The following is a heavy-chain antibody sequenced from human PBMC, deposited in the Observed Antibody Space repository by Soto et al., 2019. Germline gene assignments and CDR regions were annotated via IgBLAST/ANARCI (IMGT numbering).Heavy chain of an antibody. CDR3: ARGKEENGKAYYYYGMYV. CDR2: IIPIFGTA. J-gene: IGHJ6*02. D-gene: IGHD4-17*01. Sequence: QVQLVQSGAEVKKPGSSVKVSCKASGGTFSSYAISWVRQAPGQGLEWMGGIIPIFGTANYAQKFQGRVTITADESTSTAYMELSSLRSEDTAVYYCARGKEENGKAYYYYGMYVWGQVNTVTVAS. CDR1: GGTFSSYA. V-gene: IGHV1-69*01.